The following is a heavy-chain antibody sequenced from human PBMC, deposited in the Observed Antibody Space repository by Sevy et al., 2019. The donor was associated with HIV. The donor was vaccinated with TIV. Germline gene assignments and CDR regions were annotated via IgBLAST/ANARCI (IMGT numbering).Heavy chain of an antibody. CDR3: AKVHYYDSSGHGDY. V-gene: IGHV3-23*01. CDR1: GFTFSRDA. J-gene: IGHJ4*02. Sequence: GGSLRLSCAASGFTFSRDAMSWVRQAPGKGLEWVSGISGSGGSTYYADSVKGRFTISRDNSKNTLNLRMNSLRAEDTAVYYCAKVHYYDSSGHGDYWGQGTLVTVSS. CDR2: ISGSGGST. D-gene: IGHD3-22*01.